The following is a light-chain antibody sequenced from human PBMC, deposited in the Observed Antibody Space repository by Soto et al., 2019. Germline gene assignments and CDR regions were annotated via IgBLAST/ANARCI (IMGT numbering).Light chain of an antibody. CDR2: AAS. Sequence: DIQMTQSPSSLSASVGDRVTITCRASQYISSYLSWYQQKPGKAPKLLIYAASSLQSGVPSRFSGSGSGTGFTVTISSLQPEDFATYYCQQSYSTPQTFGQGTKVDIK. CDR1: QYISSY. V-gene: IGKV1-39*01. CDR3: QQSYSTPQT. J-gene: IGKJ1*01.